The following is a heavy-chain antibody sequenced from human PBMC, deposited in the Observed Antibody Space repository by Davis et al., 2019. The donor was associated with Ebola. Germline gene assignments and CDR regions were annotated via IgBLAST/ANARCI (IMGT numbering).Heavy chain of an antibody. CDR3: ASHYYGTSGHLDY. J-gene: IGHJ4*02. Sequence: ASVKVSCKASGYTFTDHFMHWVRQAPGQRLKLMGWINAANGNAKYSQKFQGRVTITTDTSASTTYMELSSLRSEDTAVYFCASHYYGTSGHLDYWGQGSQVTVSS. D-gene: IGHD3-10*01. V-gene: IGHV1-3*01. CDR1: GYTFTDHF. CDR2: INAANGNA.